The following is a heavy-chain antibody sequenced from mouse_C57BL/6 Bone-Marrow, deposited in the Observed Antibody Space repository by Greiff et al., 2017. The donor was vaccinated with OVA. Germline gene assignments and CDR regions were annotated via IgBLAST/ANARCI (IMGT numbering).Heavy chain of an antibody. CDR3: ARDYYGSSYWYFYV. V-gene: IGHV7-1*02. CDR2: SRNKANDYTT. CDR1: GFTFSDFY. J-gene: IGHJ1*01. D-gene: IGHD1-1*01. Sequence: EVKLVESGGGLVQPGGSLRLSCATSGFTFSDFYMEWVRQPPGKRLEWIAASRNKANDYTTEYSASVKGRFIVSRDSSQSILYLQMIALRAEDTAIYYCARDYYGSSYWYFYVWGAGTTVTVSS.